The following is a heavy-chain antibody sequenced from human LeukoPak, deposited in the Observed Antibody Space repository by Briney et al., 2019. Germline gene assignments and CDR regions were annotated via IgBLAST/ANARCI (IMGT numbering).Heavy chain of an antibody. CDR2: IYHTGST. J-gene: IGHJ4*02. D-gene: IGHD5-24*01. CDR1: SGSITGYY. V-gene: IGHV4-59*01. CDR3: AAFRDGYNWHLDY. Sequence: SETLSLTCTVSSGSITGYYWNWIRQPPGKGLEWIGYIYHTGSTKYNHSLKSRVTISLDTSKNQFSLKLSSVIAADTAVYYCAAFRDGYNWHLDYWGQGTLVTVSS.